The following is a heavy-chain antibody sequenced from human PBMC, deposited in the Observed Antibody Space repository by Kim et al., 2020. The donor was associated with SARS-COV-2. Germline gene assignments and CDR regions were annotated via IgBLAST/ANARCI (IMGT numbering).Heavy chain of an antibody. CDR1: GFTFSNYA. D-gene: IGHD3-10*01. V-gene: IGHV3-23*01. CDR3: AKKFHYGSGSYLYYFDY. Sequence: GGSLRLSCAASGFTFSNYAMSWVRQAPGKGLEWVSTISGSDGSTYYADSVRGRLTISRDNSKNTLYLQMNSLRAEDTAVYYCAKKFHYGSGSYLYYFDYWGQGTLVTVSS. CDR2: ISGSDGST. J-gene: IGHJ4*02.